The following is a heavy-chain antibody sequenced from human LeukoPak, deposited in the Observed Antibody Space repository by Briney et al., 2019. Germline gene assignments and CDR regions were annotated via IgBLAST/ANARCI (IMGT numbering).Heavy chain of an antibody. CDR1: GDSISSYY. J-gene: IGHJ4*02. V-gene: IGHV4-59*12. CDR3: ARASQLYFFDY. Sequence: SETLSLTCTVSGDSISSYYWSWIRQPPGKGLEWIGYIYNSGSTDYNPSLKSRVTISVDTSKKQVSLKLSAVTAADTAVYYCARASQLYFFDYWGQGTLVTVSS. CDR2: IYNSGST. D-gene: IGHD2-15*01.